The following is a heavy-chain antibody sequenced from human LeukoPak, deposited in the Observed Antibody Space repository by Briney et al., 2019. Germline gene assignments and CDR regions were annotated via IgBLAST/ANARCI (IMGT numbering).Heavy chain of an antibody. D-gene: IGHD3-10*01. V-gene: IGHV3-21*01. Sequence: GGSLRLSCAASGFTFSSYTMNWVRQAPGKGLEWVSSISSSSSYIEYADSVKGRFTISRDNAKNSLYLQMNSLRAEDTAVYYCAKDLIPYGSGSYFFDCWGQGILVTVSS. CDR1: GFTFSSYT. CDR3: AKDLIPYGSGSYFFDC. J-gene: IGHJ4*02. CDR2: ISSSSSYI.